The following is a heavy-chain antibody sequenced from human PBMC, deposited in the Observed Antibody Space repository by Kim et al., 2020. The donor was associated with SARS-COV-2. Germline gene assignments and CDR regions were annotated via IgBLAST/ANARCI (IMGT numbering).Heavy chain of an antibody. D-gene: IGHD2-2*01. V-gene: IGHV3-23*01. Sequence: KGRFTISRDNSKNTLYLQMNSLRAEDTAVYYCAKVIRGYQLLSGNWFDPWGQGTLVTVSS. J-gene: IGHJ5*02. CDR3: AKVIRGYQLLSGNWFDP.